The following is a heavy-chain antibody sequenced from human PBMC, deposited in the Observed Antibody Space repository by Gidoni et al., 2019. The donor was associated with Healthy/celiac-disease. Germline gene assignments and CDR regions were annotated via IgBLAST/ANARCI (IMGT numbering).Heavy chain of an antibody. CDR2: INHSGST. J-gene: IGHJ3*02. CDR3: ARDEQWLGRYDAFDI. CDR1: GGSFSGYY. Sequence: VQLQQWGAGLLKPSETLSLTCAVYGGSFSGYYWSWIRQPPGKGLEWIGEINHSGSTNYNPSLKSRVTISVDTSKNQFSLKLSSVTAADTAVYYCARDEQWLGRYDAFDIWGQGTMVTVSS. D-gene: IGHD6-19*01. V-gene: IGHV4-34*01.